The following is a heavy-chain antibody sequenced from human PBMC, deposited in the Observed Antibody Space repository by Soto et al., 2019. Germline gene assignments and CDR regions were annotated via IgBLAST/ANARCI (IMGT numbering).Heavy chain of an antibody. J-gene: IGHJ5*02. CDR1: GGSISSGGYS. CDR3: ARGKGYSYGPRGDWLDP. Sequence: PSETLSLTCAVSGGSISSGGYSWSWIRQPPGKGLEWIGYIYHSGSTYYNPSLKSRVTISVDRSKNQFSLKLSSVTAADTAVYYCARGKGYSYGPRGDWLDPCGQGTMVTVYS. D-gene: IGHD5-18*01. V-gene: IGHV4-30-2*01. CDR2: IYHSGST.